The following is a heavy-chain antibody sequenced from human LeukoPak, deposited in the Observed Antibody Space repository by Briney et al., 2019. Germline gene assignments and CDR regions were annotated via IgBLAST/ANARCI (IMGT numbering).Heavy chain of an antibody. V-gene: IGHV4-59*08. J-gene: IGHJ5*02. CDR1: GGSISSYY. Sequence: ASETLSLTCTVSGGSISSYYWSWIRQPPGKGLEWIGYIYYSGSTNYNPSLKSRVTISVDTSKNQFSLKLSSVTAADTAVYYCATVSKDHGGNRWFDPWGQGTLVTVSS. D-gene: IGHD4-23*01. CDR2: IYYSGST. CDR3: ATVSKDHGGNRWFDP.